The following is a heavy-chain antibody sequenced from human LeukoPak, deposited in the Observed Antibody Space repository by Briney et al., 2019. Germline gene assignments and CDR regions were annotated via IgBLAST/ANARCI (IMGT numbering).Heavy chain of an antibody. CDR2: INPSNGDT. CDR3: ATGYGDYVSRFDY. Sequence: ASVKVSCKASGYTITSYGIGWVRLAPGQGLEWMGWINPSNGDTNFAQKFQGRVTMTRDTSISTAYMELSRLRSDDTAVYYYATGYGDYVSRFDYWGQGTLVTVSS. J-gene: IGHJ4*02. D-gene: IGHD4-17*01. CDR1: GYTITSYG. V-gene: IGHV1-2*02.